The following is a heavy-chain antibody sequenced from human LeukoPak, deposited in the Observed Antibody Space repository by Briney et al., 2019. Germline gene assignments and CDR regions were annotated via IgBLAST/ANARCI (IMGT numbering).Heavy chain of an antibody. J-gene: IGHJ3*02. CDR2: INPNSGGT. V-gene: IGHV1-2*02. CDR1: GYTFTGYY. CDR3: ARVWYCSGGSCYLGAFDI. D-gene: IGHD2-15*01. Sequence: ASVKVSCKASGYTFTGYYMHWVRQAPGQGLEWMGWINPNSGGTNYAQKFQGRVTMTRDTSISTAYMELSRLRSDDTAVYYCARVWYCSGGSCYLGAFDIWGQGTMVTVSS.